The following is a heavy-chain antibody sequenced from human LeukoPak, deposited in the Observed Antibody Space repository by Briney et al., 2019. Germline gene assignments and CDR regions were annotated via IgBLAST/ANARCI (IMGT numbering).Heavy chain of an antibody. V-gene: IGHV3-7*01. D-gene: IGHD6-19*01. CDR3: GPGGSGRGGFDY. J-gene: IGHJ4*02. Sequence: GGSLRLSCAASGFTFSIYWMSWVRQAPGKGLEWVANMNQDGSEKYYVDSVKGRFTISRDNAKNSLYLQMNSLRAEDTAVYYCGPGGSGRGGFDYWGQGTLVTVSS. CDR1: GFTFSIYW. CDR2: MNQDGSEK.